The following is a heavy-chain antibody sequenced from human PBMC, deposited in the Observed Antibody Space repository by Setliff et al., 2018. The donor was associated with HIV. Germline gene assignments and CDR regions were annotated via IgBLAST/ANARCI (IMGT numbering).Heavy chain of an antibody. CDR1: GFTFSKTW. CDR3: VNRAWLES. CDR2: IKSNIDGGTR. Sequence: LRLSCAASGFTFSKTWMTWVRQAPGKGLEWVGRIKSNIDGGTRDYAAPVKGRFTISRDDSKNTVYLQMNSLKSEDSAVYYCVNRAWLESWGQGTLVTVSS. J-gene: IGHJ4*02. V-gene: IGHV3-15*01.